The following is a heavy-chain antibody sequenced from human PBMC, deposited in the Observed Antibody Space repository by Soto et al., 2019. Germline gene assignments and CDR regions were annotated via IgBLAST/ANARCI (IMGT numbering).Heavy chain of an antibody. CDR1: GFTFSSYG. Sequence: GGSLRLSCAASGFTFSSYGMHWVRQAPGKGLEWVAVIWYDGSNKYYADSVKGRFTISRDNSKNTLYLQMNSLRAEDTAVYYCARDRSYGDYEGYYYYYGMDVWGQGTTVTVSS. CDR2: IWYDGSNK. D-gene: IGHD4-17*01. CDR3: ARDRSYGDYEGYYYYYGMDV. V-gene: IGHV3-33*01. J-gene: IGHJ6*02.